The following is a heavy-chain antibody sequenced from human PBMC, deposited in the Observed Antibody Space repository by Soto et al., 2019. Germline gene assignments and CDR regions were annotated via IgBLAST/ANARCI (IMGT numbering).Heavy chain of an antibody. Sequence: PWGSLRLSCAASGFTFRNYGMHWVRQTPGKGLEWVALMSYDGINKYYAASVRGRFTISRDNSKNTLYLQMSSLRTEDTARYYCAKGAEGGAYYGTDVWGQGTTVTVSS. D-gene: IGHD3-16*01. J-gene: IGHJ6*02. V-gene: IGHV3-30*18. CDR1: GFTFRNYG. CDR3: AKGAEGGAYYGTDV. CDR2: MSYDGINK.